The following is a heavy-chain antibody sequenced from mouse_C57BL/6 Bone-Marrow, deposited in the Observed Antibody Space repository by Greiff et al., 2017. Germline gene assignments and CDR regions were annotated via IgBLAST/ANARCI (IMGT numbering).Heavy chain of an antibody. J-gene: IGHJ3*01. CDR1: GYSFTGYY. V-gene: IGHV1-42*01. CDR3: AFQLRNFFAY. CDR2: INPSTGGT. D-gene: IGHD1-1*01. Sequence: EVKVVEPGPELVKPGASVKISCKASGYSFTGYYMNWVKQSPEKSLEWIGEINPSTGGTTYNQKFKAKATLTVDKSSSTAYMQLKILTSEDSAVYYCAFQLRNFFAYWGQGTLVTVSA.